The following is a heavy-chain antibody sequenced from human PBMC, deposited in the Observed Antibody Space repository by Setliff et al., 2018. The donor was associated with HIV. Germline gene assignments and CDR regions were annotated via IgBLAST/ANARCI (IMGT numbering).Heavy chain of an antibody. CDR1: GGSISSYY. Sequence: SETLSLTCTVSGGSISSYYWSWIRQPPGKGLEWIGYIYTSGSTNYNPSLKSRVTISVDTSKNQFSLKLSSVTAADTAVYYCARERTGGTRDAFDIWGQGTMVTVTS. J-gene: IGHJ3*02. D-gene: IGHD3-10*01. CDR3: ARERTGGTRDAFDI. CDR2: IYTSGST. V-gene: IGHV4-4*08.